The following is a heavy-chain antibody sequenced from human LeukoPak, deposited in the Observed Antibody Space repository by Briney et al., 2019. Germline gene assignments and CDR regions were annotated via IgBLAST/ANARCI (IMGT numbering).Heavy chain of an antibody. CDR2: INPSGGST. D-gene: IGHD3-10*01. J-gene: IGHJ5*02. Sequence: GASVKVSCKASGYTFTSYYMHWVRQAPGQGLEWMGIINPSGGSTSYAQKFQGRVTMTRDTSTSTVYMELSSLRSEDTAVYYCARGEMLINYYGSGSYYTSWFDPWGQGTLVTVSS. CDR1: GYTFTSYY. CDR3: ARGEMLINYYGSGSYYTSWFDP. V-gene: IGHV1-46*01.